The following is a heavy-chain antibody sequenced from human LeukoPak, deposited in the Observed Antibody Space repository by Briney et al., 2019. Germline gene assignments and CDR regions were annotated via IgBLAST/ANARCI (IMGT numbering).Heavy chain of an antibody. CDR3: ARGYSSSWYTDFDY. J-gene: IGHJ4*02. D-gene: IGHD6-13*01. CDR1: GFTFSSYS. V-gene: IGHV3-48*01. CDR2: ISSSSSTI. Sequence: GGSLRLSCAASGFTFSSYSMNWVRQAPGKGLEWVSYISSSSSTIYYADSVKGRFTISRDNAKNSLYLQMNSLRAEDTAVYYCARGYSSSWYTDFDYWGQGTLVTVSS.